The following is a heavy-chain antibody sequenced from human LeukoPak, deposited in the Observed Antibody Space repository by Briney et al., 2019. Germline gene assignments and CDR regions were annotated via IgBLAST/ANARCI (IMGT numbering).Heavy chain of an antibody. CDR1: GYSISSGYY. CDR2: IYHSGST. J-gene: IGHJ4*02. Sequence: SETLSLTCTVSGYSISSGYYWGWIRQPPGKGLEWIGSIYHSGSTYYNPSLKSRVTISVDTSKNQFSLKLSSVTAADTAVYYCAKGGIQLWFLAPYYFDYWGQGTLVTVSS. CDR3: AKGGIQLWFLAPYYFDY. D-gene: IGHD5-18*01. V-gene: IGHV4-38-2*02.